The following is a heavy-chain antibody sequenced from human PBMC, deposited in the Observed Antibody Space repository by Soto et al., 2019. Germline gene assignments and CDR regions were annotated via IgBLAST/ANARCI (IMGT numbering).Heavy chain of an antibody. CDR2: IYYSGST. J-gene: IGHJ6*02. CDR3: ARGLTGGKGWWTSGMDV. V-gene: IGHV4-31*03. Sequence: QVQLQVSGPGRGKPSQTLSLTCTVSGGSISSGGYYWSWIRKHPWKGLAWIGYIYYSGSTYYNPSLKCRVTISVDTSKNQFSLKLSSVTAAETAVYYCARGLTGGKGWWTSGMDVWGQGTTVTVSS. D-gene: IGHD2-15*01. CDR1: GGSISSGGYY.